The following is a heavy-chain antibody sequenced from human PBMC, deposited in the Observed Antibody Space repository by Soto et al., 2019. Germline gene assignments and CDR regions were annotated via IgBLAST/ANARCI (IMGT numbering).Heavy chain of an antibody. V-gene: IGHV1-18*01. Sequence: EASVKIACTASGYTVTSYGISWLRQAPGQGLEWMGWISAYNGNTNYAQKLQGRVTMTTDTSTSTAYMELRSLRSDDTAVYYCARDRRLERRFHWFDPWGQGTLVTVSS. CDR3: ARDRRLERRFHWFDP. D-gene: IGHD1-1*01. CDR2: ISAYNGNT. CDR1: GYTVTSYG. J-gene: IGHJ5*02.